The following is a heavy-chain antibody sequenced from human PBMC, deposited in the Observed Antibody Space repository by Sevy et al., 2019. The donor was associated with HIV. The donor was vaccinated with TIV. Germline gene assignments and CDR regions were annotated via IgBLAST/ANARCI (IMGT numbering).Heavy chain of an antibody. CDR3: ARDVHSYGYYPLDY. CDR1: GGTFSSYA. Sequence: ASVKVSCKASGGTFSSYAISWVRQAPGQGLEWMGGIIPIFGTANYAQKFQGRVTITADKSTSTAYMELSSLRSEDTAVYYCARDVHSYGYYPLDYWGQGTLVTVSS. J-gene: IGHJ4*02. CDR2: IIPIFGTA. V-gene: IGHV1-69*06. D-gene: IGHD5-18*01.